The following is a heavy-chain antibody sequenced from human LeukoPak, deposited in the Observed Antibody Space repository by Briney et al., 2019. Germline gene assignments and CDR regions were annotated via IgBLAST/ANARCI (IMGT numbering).Heavy chain of an antibody. CDR1: GGTFSSYA. J-gene: IGHJ4*02. D-gene: IGHD6-19*01. V-gene: IGHV1-69*04. CDR2: IIPILGIA. Sequence: GSSVKVSCKASGGTFSSYAISWVRQAPGQGLEWMGRIIPILGIANYAQKFQGRVTITADKSTSTAYMELSSLRSEDTAVYYCARDQLAVAGRVYWGQGTLVTVSS. CDR3: ARDQLAVAGRVY.